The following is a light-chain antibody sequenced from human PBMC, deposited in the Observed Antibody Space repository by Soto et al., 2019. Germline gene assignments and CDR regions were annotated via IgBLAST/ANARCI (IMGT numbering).Light chain of an antibody. CDR2: DVS. Sequence: QSVLTQPASVSGSPGQSITISCTGTSSDVGGYNYVSWYQQHPGKAPKLMIYDVSNRPSGVSNRFSGSKSGNTASLTISGLXAEDEADYYCSSYTSSSTQVFGTGTKVTVL. J-gene: IGLJ1*01. CDR1: SSDVGGYNY. V-gene: IGLV2-14*01. CDR3: SSYTSSSTQV.